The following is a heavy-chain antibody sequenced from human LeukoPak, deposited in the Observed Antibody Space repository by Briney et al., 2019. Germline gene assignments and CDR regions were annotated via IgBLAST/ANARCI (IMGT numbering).Heavy chain of an antibody. D-gene: IGHD3-10*01. J-gene: IGHJ4*02. CDR3: ARESHVTREDY. Sequence: ASVKVSCKASGYSFTSYGISWVRQAPGQGLEWMGWISANDGNTDYPQKLQGRVTMTTDTSTRTAYMELRSLSSDDTAVYYCARESHVTREDYWGQGTLVTVSS. CDR1: GYSFTSYG. CDR2: ISANDGNT. V-gene: IGHV1-18*01.